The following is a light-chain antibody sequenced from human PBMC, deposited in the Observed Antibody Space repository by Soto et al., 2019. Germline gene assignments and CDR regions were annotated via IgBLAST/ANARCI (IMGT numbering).Light chain of an antibody. J-gene: IGLJ2*01. CDR1: SSNIGAGYD. Sequence: QLVLTQPPSVSGAPGQRVTISCTGSSSNIGAGYDVHWYQHLPGTAPKLLIYGDTNRPSGVPDRFSGSKSDTSASLAITGLQAADEADYYCQSYDNSLSGYVIFGGGTKLTVL. CDR3: QSYDNSLSGYVI. V-gene: IGLV1-40*01. CDR2: GDT.